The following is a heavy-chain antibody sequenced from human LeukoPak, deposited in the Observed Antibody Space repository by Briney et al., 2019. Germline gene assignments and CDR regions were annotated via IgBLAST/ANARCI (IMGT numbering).Heavy chain of an antibody. CDR1: GFIVSSSY. V-gene: IGHV3-66*01. Sequence: GGSLRLSCAASGFIVSSSYMSWVRQPPGKGLEWVSGIYTDGSTYYADSAQGRFTISRDNSKNTLYLQMNSLRADDTSVYYCVRGHYSNTLGGQGTLVTVSS. D-gene: IGHD4-11*01. J-gene: IGHJ4*02. CDR2: IYTDGST. CDR3: VRGHYSNTL.